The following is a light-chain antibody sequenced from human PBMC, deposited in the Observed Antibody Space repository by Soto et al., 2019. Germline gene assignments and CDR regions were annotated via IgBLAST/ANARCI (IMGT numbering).Light chain of an antibody. CDR1: SGHNIYA. Sequence: QTVVTQSPSASASLGASVKLTCTLSSGHNIYAIAWHQQQPEKGPRYLMKVNSDGSHSKGDGIPDRFSASSSGAERYLTISSLQSEDEADYYCQTWGTGTWVFGGGTKLTVL. V-gene: IGLV4-69*02. CDR3: QTWGTGTWV. J-gene: IGLJ3*02. CDR2: VNSDGSH.